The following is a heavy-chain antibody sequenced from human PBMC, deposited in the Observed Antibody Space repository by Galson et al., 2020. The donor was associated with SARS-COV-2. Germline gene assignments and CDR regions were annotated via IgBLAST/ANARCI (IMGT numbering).Heavy chain of an antibody. D-gene: IGHD3-22*01. V-gene: IGHV4-59*12. CDR2: FYDSART. J-gene: IGHJ2*01. Sequence: SETLSLTCTVSGDSISNYYWNWIRQSPGKGLEWIGYFYDSARTNYNPSLKSRVTISVDTSKNQFSLKLNSVTAADTAVYYCARWDNYDSSGYYFPNWYFGLWGRGTLVTVSS. CDR3: ARWDNYDSSGYYFPNWYFGL. CDR1: GDSISNYY.